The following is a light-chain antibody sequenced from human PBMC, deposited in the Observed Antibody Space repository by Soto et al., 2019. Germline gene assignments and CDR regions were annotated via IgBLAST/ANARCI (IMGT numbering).Light chain of an antibody. J-gene: IGKJ1*01. CDR1: QSVSSN. CDR2: GAT. CDR3: QQYGKSPLT. Sequence: TQSPATLSVSSGERATLSCMASQSVSSNLAWYQQKPVQAPSLLIYGATSRATGIPDRFSGSGSGTDFALTINRLEPDDFAVYYCQQYGKSPLTFGQGTKVDIK. V-gene: IGKV3-20*01.